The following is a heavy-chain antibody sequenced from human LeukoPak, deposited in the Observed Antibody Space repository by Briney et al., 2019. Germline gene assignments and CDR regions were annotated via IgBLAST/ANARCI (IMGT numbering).Heavy chain of an antibody. CDR3: VRDYWGSGDY. D-gene: IGHD7-27*01. CDR1: GFTFSGYW. V-gene: IGHV3-74*01. J-gene: IGHJ4*02. Sequence: GWSLRLSCAASGFTFSGYWMYWVRQVPGKGLVWVSRINSDGSGTTYADSEKGRFTISRDNAKNTVYLQINSLRADDTAVYYCVRDYWGSGDYWGQGTLVTVSS. CDR2: INSDGSGT.